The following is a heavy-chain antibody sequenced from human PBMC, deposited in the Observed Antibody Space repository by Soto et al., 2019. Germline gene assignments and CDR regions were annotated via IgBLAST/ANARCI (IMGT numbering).Heavy chain of an antibody. Sequence: QVQLVQSGAEVKKPGSSVKVSCKASGGTFSSYAISWVRQAPGHGLEWMGGIIPIFGTAKYAQKFQGRVTIIADESTSTAYMELSSLRSEDTAVYYCASLLRGYSGTGDYWGQGTLVTVSS. D-gene: IGHD5-12*01. V-gene: IGHV1-69*12. CDR2: IIPIFGTA. J-gene: IGHJ4*02. CDR3: ASLLRGYSGTGDY. CDR1: GGTFSSYA.